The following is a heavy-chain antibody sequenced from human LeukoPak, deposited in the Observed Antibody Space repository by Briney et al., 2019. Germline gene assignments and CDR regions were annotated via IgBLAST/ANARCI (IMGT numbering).Heavy chain of an antibody. J-gene: IGHJ5*02. D-gene: IGHD1-26*01. CDR1: GGSFSGYY. V-gene: IGHV4-34*01. Sequence: SEALSLTCAVYGGSFSGYYWSWLRQPPGKGLEWIGEINHSGSTNYNPSLKGRVTISVDTSKNQFSLKLSSVTAADTAVYYCARGGVWARVGATKYNWFDPWGQGTLVTVSS. CDR2: INHSGST. CDR3: ARGGVWARVGATKYNWFDP.